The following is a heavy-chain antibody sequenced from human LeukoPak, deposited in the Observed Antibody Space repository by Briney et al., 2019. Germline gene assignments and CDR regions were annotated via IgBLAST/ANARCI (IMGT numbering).Heavy chain of an antibody. CDR2: SYYSGGT. CDR1: GGSISSSSTYH. D-gene: IGHD3-22*01. Sequence: SETLSLTCTVSGGSISSSSTYHWGWIRQPPGEGLEWIGNSYYSGGTYYKPSLKSRVIISLDTSKNQFSLKLNSVTAADTAVYYCARQHSSGLDYWGQGTLVTVSS. CDR3: ARQHSSGLDY. V-gene: IGHV4-39*01. J-gene: IGHJ4*02.